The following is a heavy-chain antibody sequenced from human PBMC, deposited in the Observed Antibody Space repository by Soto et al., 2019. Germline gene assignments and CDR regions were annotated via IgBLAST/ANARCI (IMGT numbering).Heavy chain of an antibody. CDR1: GITFSSYA. D-gene: IGHD5-18*01. J-gene: IGHJ6*03. CDR2: ISYDGSNK. CDR3: ARGVRYSSPPIHSYYMDF. V-gene: IGHV3-30-3*01. Sequence: PGGSLRLSCAASGITFSSYAMHWVRQASGKGLEWVAVISYDGSNKYYADSVKGRFTISRDNSKNTLYLQMNSLRAEDTAVYYCARGVRYSSPPIHSYYMDFWGKGTTVTVSS.